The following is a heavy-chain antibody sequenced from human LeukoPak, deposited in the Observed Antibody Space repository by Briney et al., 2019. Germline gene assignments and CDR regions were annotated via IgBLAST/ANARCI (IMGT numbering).Heavy chain of an antibody. V-gene: IGHV1-18*01. CDR3: ARDYCTRGGDCYKEDLFDP. Sequence: ASVKVSCKASGYTFAISGISWVRQAPGQGLEWMPWISPYDGDTNYAQNFEGRVTMTTETTTSTAYMELRSLRSDDTAIYYCARDYCTRGGDCYKEDLFDPWGQGTLVTVSS. CDR1: GYTFAISG. D-gene: IGHD2-21*02. CDR2: ISPYDGDT. J-gene: IGHJ5*02.